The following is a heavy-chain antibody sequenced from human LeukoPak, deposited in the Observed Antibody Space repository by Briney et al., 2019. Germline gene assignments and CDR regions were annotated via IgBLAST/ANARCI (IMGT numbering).Heavy chain of an antibody. CDR2: ISRSGSTI. V-gene: IGHV3-48*03. CDR3: ARSSRLTFDY. Sequence: PGGSLRLSCAASGFSFSSYEMNWVRQAPGKGLEWVSYISRSGSTIYYADSVKGQFTMSRDNAKNSLYLQMDSLRAEDTAVYYCARSSRLTFDYWGQGTLVTVSS. D-gene: IGHD6-6*01. J-gene: IGHJ4*02. CDR1: GFSFSSYE.